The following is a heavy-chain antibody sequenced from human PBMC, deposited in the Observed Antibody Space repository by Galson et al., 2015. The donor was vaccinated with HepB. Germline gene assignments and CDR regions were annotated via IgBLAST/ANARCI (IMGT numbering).Heavy chain of an antibody. CDR3: ARVGYAEIADV. CDR2: ISSNGGST. J-gene: IGHJ6*02. Sequence: SLRLSCAASGFTFSSYAMHWVRQAPGKGLEYVSAISSNGGSTYYANSVKGRFTISRDNSKNTLYLQMGSLRAEDMAVYYCARVGYAEIADVWGQGTTVTVSS. V-gene: IGHV3-64*01. D-gene: IGHD3-16*01. CDR1: GFTFSSYA.